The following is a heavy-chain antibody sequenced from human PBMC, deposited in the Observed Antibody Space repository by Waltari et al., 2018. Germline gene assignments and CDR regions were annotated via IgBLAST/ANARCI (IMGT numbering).Heavy chain of an antibody. J-gene: IGHJ3*01. Sequence: EVQLVESGGGLVQPGGSLRLSCAASGFTFSNNWLTWARQAPGKGREWVANITQDECERYYGGALKGRFTISRDNAKTSLYLQMNSLRAEDTAIYYCARYGGCDCYSPHDAFDVWGQGTMVTVSS. V-gene: IGHV3-7*01. CDR2: ITQDECER. D-gene: IGHD2-21*01. CDR1: GFTFSNNW. CDR3: ARYGGCDCYSPHDAFDV.